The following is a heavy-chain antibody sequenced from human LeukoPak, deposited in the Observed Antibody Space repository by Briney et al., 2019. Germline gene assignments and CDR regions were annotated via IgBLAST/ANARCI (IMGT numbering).Heavy chain of an antibody. Sequence: GGSLRLSCVASGFTLSDHLMYWVRQGPSRGLAHVSRVESDASRTTYADSVKGRFTISRDDAKNTMYLQMNSLRVEDTAVYYCVKGGHKLDIQTTHYYYGLDVWGQGTTVAVS. V-gene: IGHV3-74*03. D-gene: IGHD5-12*01. CDR1: GFTLSDHL. J-gene: IGHJ6*02. CDR2: VESDASRT. CDR3: VKGGHKLDIQTTHYYYGLDV.